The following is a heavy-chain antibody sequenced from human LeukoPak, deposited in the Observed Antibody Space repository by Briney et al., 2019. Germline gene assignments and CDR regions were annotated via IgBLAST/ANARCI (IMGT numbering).Heavy chain of an antibody. CDR2: ISGSGGST. CDR3: AATTPLSYYFDY. V-gene: IGHV3-23*01. CDR1: GFTFSSYA. D-gene: IGHD1-14*01. Sequence: PGGSLRLSCAASGFTFSSYAMSWVRQAPGKGLEWVSAISGSGGSTYYADSVKGRFTISRDNSKNTLYLQMNSLRAEDTAVYCCAATTPLSYYFDYWGQGTLVTVSS. J-gene: IGHJ4*02.